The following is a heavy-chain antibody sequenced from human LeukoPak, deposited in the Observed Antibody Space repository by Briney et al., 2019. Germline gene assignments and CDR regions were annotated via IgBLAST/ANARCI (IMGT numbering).Heavy chain of an antibody. Sequence: GGSLRLSCAASTFTFSSYAMSWVRQAPGKGLEWVSAISAGADSTYYADSVQGRFTISRDNSKNTLYLQMNSLRAEDTAVYYCAKVPPDSGSYYVDYWGQGTLVTVSS. J-gene: IGHJ4*02. CDR1: TFTFSSYA. CDR3: AKVPPDSGSYYVDY. V-gene: IGHV3-23*01. CDR2: ISAGADST. D-gene: IGHD1-26*01.